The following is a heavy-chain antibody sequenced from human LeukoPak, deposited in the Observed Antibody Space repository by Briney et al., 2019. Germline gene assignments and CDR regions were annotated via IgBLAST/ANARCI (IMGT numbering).Heavy chain of an antibody. J-gene: IGHJ4*02. Sequence: GGSLRLSCAGSGFTFSSYGMHWVRQAPGKGLEWVAVISYDGSNKYYADSVKGRFTISRDNSKNTLYLQMNSLRAEDTAVYYCASERGSYSSSSRPFDYWGQGTLVTVSS. CDR3: ASERGSYSSSSRPFDY. V-gene: IGHV3-30*03. CDR2: ISYDGSNK. D-gene: IGHD6-6*01. CDR1: GFTFSSYG.